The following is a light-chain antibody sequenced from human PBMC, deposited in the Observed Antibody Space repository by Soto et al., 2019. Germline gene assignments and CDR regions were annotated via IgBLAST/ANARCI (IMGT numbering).Light chain of an antibody. CDR1: SSDVGGYNY. CDR3: SSYGSTSNLEV. J-gene: IGLJ1*01. Sequence: QSALTQPASVSGSPGQSITISCTGTSSDVGGYNYVSWYQQHPGKAPKLMIYEVSNRPSGVSDRFSGSKSGNTASLTISGLQAEDEADYFCSSYGSTSNLEVFGTGTKVTVL. CDR2: EVS. V-gene: IGLV2-14*01.